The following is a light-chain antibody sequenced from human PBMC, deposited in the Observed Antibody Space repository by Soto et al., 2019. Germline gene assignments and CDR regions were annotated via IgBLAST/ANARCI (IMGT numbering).Light chain of an antibody. J-gene: IGKJ2*01. CDR3: QQTYSTPYT. V-gene: IGKV1-39*01. CDR2: AAS. CDR1: QSITIS. Sequence: DIQMTQSPSSLSASVGDRVTITCRSSQSITISLHWYQQKPGKSPKLLIYAASTLPSGVPSRFSGSGSGTDFTLTISSVQPEDFATYYCQQTYSTPYTFGQGTRLEIK.